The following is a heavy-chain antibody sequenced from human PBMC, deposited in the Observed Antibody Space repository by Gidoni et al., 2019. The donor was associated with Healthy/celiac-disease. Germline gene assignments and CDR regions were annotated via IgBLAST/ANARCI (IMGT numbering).Heavy chain of an antibody. CDR3: AKDIGLRYFDWSFDY. J-gene: IGHJ4*02. CDR1: GSTFADSA. D-gene: IGHD3-9*01. CDR2: ISWNSGSI. V-gene: IGHV3-9*01. Sequence: EVQLVESGGGLVQPGRSLRLSCAASGSTFADSAMHWGRQAPGKGLGWVSGISWNSGSIGYADSVKGRFTISRDNAKNSLYLQMNSLRAEDTALYYCAKDIGLRYFDWSFDYWGQGTLVTVSS.